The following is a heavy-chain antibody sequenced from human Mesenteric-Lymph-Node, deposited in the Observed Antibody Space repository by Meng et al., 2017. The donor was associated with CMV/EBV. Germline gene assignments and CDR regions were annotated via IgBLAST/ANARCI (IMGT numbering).Heavy chain of an antibody. Sequence: QVELKQGGAGLWKPSETLSLTCAVYGGSFSGYYWSWIRQPPGKGLEWIGEINHSGSTNYNPSLKSRVTISVDTSKNQFSLKLSSVTAADTAVYYCARHQRWLKSEGGFNYWGQGTLVTVSS. CDR1: GGSFSGYY. CDR3: ARHQRWLKSEGGFNY. CDR2: INHSGST. J-gene: IGHJ4*02. D-gene: IGHD4-23*01. V-gene: IGHV4-34*01.